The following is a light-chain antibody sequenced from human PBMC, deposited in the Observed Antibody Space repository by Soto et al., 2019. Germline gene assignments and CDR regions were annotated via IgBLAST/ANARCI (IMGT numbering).Light chain of an antibody. CDR2: GVT. Sequence: QSALTQPASVSGSPGQSITISCTGTSSDVGGYDSVSWYQHHPGKAPKLIIYGVTNRSSGVSNRFSGSKSGNTASLTISGLQAEDEADYHCSSYTSGSSHYVFGTGTKVTVL. J-gene: IGLJ1*01. V-gene: IGLV2-14*01. CDR1: SSDVGGYDS. CDR3: SSYTSGSSHYV.